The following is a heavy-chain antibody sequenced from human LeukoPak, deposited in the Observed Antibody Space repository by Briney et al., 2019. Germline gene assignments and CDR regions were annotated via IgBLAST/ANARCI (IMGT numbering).Heavy chain of an antibody. CDR1: GASIGSYY. J-gene: IGHJ4*02. CDR3: TRDGYSGYGPNIYFDY. CDR2: IYYSGTT. D-gene: IGHD5-12*01. Sequence: SETLSLTCTVSGASIGSYYWNWIRQPPGKGLQWIGYIYYSGTTNYNPSLKSRVTISIDTSKNQFSLELSSVTAADTAVYYCTRDGYSGYGPNIYFDYWGQGTLVTVSS. V-gene: IGHV4-59*01.